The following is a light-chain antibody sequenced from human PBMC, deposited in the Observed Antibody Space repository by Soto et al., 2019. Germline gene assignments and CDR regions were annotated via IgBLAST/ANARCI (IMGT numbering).Light chain of an antibody. CDR1: SSDVGGYNY. J-gene: IGLJ1*01. V-gene: IGLV2-14*01. CDR3: SSYTSSSTLHV. Sequence: QSALTQPASVSGSPGQSITISCTGTSSDVGGYNYVSWYQQHPGKAPKLMIYEVSNRPSEVSNRFYCSKSGNTASLTISGLQAEEEDEYSCSSYTSSSTLHVFGTGTKLTVL. CDR2: EVS.